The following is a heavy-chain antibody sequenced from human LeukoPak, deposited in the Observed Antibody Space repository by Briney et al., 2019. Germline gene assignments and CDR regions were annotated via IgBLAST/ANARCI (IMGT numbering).Heavy chain of an antibody. V-gene: IGHV4-4*07. D-gene: IGHD1-26*01. J-gene: IGHJ3*02. CDR1: GASFSSYY. CDR2: IYTSGST. CDR3: ARDKYAGWELRVEDAFDI. Sequence: SETRSLTCTASGASFSSYYWSWIRQPAGKGLEWIGRIYTSGSTNYNPSLKSRVTMSVDTSKNQFSLKLSSVTAADTAVYYCARDKYAGWELRVEDAFDIWGQGTMVTVSS.